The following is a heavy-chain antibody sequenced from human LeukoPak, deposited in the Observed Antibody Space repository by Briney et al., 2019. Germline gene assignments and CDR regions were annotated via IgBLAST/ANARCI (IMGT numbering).Heavy chain of an antibody. J-gene: IGHJ3*02. CDR2: ISYDGSNK. V-gene: IGHV3-30-3*01. Sequence: GRSLRLSCAASGFTFSRDAMHWVCQAPGKGLEWVAVISYDGSNKYYADSVKGRFTISRDNSKNTLYLQMNSLRAEDTAVYYCARMRIIAVAVYDSYDIWGQGTMVTVSS. D-gene: IGHD6-19*01. CDR3: ARMRIIAVAVYDSYDI. CDR1: GFTFSRDA.